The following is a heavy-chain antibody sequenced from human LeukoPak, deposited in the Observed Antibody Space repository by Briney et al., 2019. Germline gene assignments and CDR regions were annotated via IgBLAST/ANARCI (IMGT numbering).Heavy chain of an antibody. Sequence: GGSLRLSCAASGFTFSTYAMAWVRQAPGKGLEWVSAFSNSGETHYADSVKGRFTISRDNSKNTLYLQMNSLRADDTALYYCARDRMLLGNFYYYMDVWGKGTTVTISS. D-gene: IGHD3-16*01. CDR1: GFTFSTYA. V-gene: IGHV3-23*01. J-gene: IGHJ6*03. CDR2: FSNSGET. CDR3: ARDRMLLGNFYYYMDV.